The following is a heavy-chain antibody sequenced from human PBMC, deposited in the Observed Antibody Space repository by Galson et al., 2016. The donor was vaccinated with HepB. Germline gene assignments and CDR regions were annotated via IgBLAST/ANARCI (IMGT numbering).Heavy chain of an antibody. D-gene: IGHD3-10*01. CDR2: IDWDDDK. V-gene: IGHV2-70*04. Sequence: PALVKPTQTLTLTCTFSGFSLSTSGLRVSWIRQPPGKALEWLARIDWDDDKFYSTSLKTRLTISKDTSKNLVVLTMTNMDPVDTATYYCAAETYGSGNYWGQGTLVTVSS. J-gene: IGHJ4*02. CDR3: AAETYGSGNY. CDR1: GFSLSTSGLR.